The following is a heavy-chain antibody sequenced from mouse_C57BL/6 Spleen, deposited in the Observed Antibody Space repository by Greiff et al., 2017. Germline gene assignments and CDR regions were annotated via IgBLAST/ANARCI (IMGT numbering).Heavy chain of an antibody. CDR1: GYAFTNYL. Sequence: VQLQQSGAELVRPGTSVKVSCKASGYAFTNYLIEWVKQRPGQGLEWIGVINPGSGGTNYNEKFKGKATLTADKSSSTAYMQLSSLTSEDSAVYFCARARDGYPFAYWGQGTLVTVSA. V-gene: IGHV1-54*01. J-gene: IGHJ3*01. CDR3: ARARDGYPFAY. D-gene: IGHD2-3*01. CDR2: INPGSGGT.